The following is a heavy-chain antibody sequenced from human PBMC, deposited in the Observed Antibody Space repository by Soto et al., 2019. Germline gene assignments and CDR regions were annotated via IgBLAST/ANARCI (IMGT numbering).Heavy chain of an antibody. D-gene: IGHD6-19*01. Sequence: GGSLRLSCAASGFTFSDHYMDWVRQAPGKGLEWVGRTRNKANSYTTEYAASVKGRFTISRDDSKKSLYLQMNSLKTEDTAVYYCARQHLDVPVASAIDYWGQGTLVTVSS. CDR1: GFTFSDHY. CDR2: TRNKANSYTT. V-gene: IGHV3-72*01. J-gene: IGHJ4*02. CDR3: ARQHLDVPVASAIDY.